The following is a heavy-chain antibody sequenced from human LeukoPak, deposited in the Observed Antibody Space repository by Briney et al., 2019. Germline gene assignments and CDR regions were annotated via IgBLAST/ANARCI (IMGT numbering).Heavy chain of an antibody. CDR3: ASPSTVTPHGFDI. CDR2: IKQDGSEK. V-gene: IGHV3-7*01. D-gene: IGHD4-11*01. J-gene: IGHJ3*02. Sequence: GGPLRLSCAASGFPSSSFWMSWVRQAPGKGLEWVANIKQDGSEKYYVDSVKGRFTISRDNAKNSLYLQMNSLRAEDTAVYYCASPSTVTPHGFDIWGQGTMVTVSS. CDR1: GFPSSSFW.